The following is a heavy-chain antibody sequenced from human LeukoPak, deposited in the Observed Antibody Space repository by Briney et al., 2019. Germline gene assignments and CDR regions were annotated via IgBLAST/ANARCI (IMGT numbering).Heavy chain of an antibody. CDR3: ARDQDSGYGDAFDI. J-gene: IGHJ3*02. CDR1: GFSFSSYA. D-gene: IGHD5-12*01. CDR2: IYSGGTT. V-gene: IGHV3-66*01. Sequence: PGGSLRLSCAASGFSFSSYAMNWVRQAPGKGLEWVSVIYSGGTTYYADSVKGRFTISRDNSKNTLYLQMNSLRAEDTAVYYCARDQDSGYGDAFDIWGQGTMVTVSS.